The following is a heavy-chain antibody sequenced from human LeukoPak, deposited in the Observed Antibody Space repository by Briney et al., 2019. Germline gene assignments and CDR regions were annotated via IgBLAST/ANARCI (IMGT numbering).Heavy chain of an antibody. D-gene: IGHD4-11*01. CDR3: ARSQRGYSIVPSPYRSFDY. J-gene: IGHJ4*02. Sequence: SETLSLTCTVSGGSISSYYWSWIRQPPGKGLEWIGYIYYSGSTNYNPSLKSRVTISVDTSKNQFSLKLSSVTAADTAVYYCARSQRGYSIVPSPYRSFDYWGQGTLVTVSS. CDR2: IYYSGST. V-gene: IGHV4-59*01. CDR1: GGSISSYY.